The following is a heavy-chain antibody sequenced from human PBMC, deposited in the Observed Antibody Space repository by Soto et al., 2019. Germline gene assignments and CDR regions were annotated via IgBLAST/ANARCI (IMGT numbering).Heavy chain of an antibody. D-gene: IGHD1-1*01. Sequence: PVGSLRLSCAASGFTFSSYAMSWVRQAPGKGLEWVSTISGSGGTTYYADSVKGRFTISRDNSKNTLYLQMNSLRAEDTAIYYCAKNKETGTTGGLGYWGQGTLVTVSS. CDR3: AKNKETGTTGGLGY. V-gene: IGHV3-23*01. CDR1: GFTFSSYA. J-gene: IGHJ4*02. CDR2: ISGSGGTT.